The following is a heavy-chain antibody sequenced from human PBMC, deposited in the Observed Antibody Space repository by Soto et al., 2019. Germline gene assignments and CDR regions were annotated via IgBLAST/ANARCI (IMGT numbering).Heavy chain of an antibody. CDR2: INAGNGNT. Sequence: ASVKVSCKASGYTFTSYAMHWVRQAPGQRLEWMGWINAGNGNTKYSQKFQGRVTITRDTSASTAYMELSSLRSEDTAVYYCAGDFGYGSGSPTWFDPWGQGTLVTVSS. CDR1: GYTFTSYA. V-gene: IGHV1-3*01. D-gene: IGHD3-10*01. J-gene: IGHJ5*02. CDR3: AGDFGYGSGSPTWFDP.